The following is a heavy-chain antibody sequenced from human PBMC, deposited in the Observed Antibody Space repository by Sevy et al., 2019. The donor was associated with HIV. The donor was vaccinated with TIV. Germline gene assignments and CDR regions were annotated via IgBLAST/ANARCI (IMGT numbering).Heavy chain of an antibody. V-gene: IGHV1-2*02. CDR3: ARDRSREIVVVPAAIPGIAAAGTRGIDY. D-gene: IGHD2-2*02. CDR2: INPNSGGT. Sequence: GESLKISCKASGYTFTGYYMHWVRQAPGQGLEWMGWINPNSGGTNYAQKFQGRVTMTRDTSISTAYMELSRLRSDDTAVYYCARDRSREIVVVPAAIPGIAAAGTRGIDYWGQGTLVTVSS. J-gene: IGHJ4*02. CDR1: GYTFTGYY.